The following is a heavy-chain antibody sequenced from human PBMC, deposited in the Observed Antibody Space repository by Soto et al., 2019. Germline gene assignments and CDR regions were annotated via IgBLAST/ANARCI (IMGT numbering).Heavy chain of an antibody. V-gene: IGHV1-18*01. J-gene: IGHJ5*02. CDR2: ISAYNGNT. CDR1: GYTFTSYG. CDR3: ARVLGSSPTANWFDP. Sequence: QVQLVQSGAEVKKPGASVKVSCKASGYTFTSYGISWVRQAPGQGLEWMGWISAYNGNTNDAQKLQGRVTITTDTSTSTAYMGLRSLRSDDTAVYYCARVLGSSPTANWFDPWGQGTLVTVSS. D-gene: IGHD6-6*01.